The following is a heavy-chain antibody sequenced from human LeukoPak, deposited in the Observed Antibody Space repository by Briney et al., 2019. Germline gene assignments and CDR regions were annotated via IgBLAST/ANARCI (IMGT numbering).Heavy chain of an antibody. CDR3: ARAYQSNWFDP. CDR1: GGSFSGYY. Sequence: PSETLSLTCAVYGGSFSGYYWSWIRQPPGKGLEWIGEINHSGSTNYNPSLKSRVTISVDTSKNQFSLKLSSVTAADTAVYYCARAYQSNWFDPWGQGTLVTASS. V-gene: IGHV4-34*01. CDR2: INHSGST. J-gene: IGHJ5*02. D-gene: IGHD2-2*01.